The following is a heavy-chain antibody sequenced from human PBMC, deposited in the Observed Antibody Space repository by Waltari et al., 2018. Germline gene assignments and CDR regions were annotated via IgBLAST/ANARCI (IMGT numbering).Heavy chain of an antibody. Sequence: EVQLVESGGDLIQPGGSLRLSCAASGLVVSRSFVAWVRQAPGKGLEWASSLYSGGDTHFADSVKGRFTISRDDSRNTVYLQMNSLRAEDAALYYCASGTATVSFEFWGQGTQVTVSS. D-gene: IGHD1-1*01. V-gene: IGHV3-53*01. CDR2: LYSGGDT. CDR3: ASGTATVSFEF. CDR1: GLVVSRSF. J-gene: IGHJ4*02.